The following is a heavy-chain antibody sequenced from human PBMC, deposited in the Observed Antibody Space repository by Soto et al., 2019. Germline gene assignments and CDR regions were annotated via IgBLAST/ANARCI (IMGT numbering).Heavy chain of an antibody. CDR2: ISAYNGNT. CDR3: ARSRDYYDSSGYPDY. D-gene: IGHD3-22*01. CDR1: GYTFTSYG. V-gene: IGHV1-18*01. Sequence: ASVKVSCKASGYTFTSYGISWVRQAPGQGLEWMGWISAYNGNTNYAQKLQGRVTMTTDTSTSTAYMELRSLRSDDTAVYYCARSRDYYDSSGYPDYWGQGTLVTVSS. J-gene: IGHJ4*02.